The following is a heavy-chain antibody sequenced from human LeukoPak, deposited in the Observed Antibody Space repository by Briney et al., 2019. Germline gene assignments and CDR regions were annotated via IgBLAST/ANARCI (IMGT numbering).Heavy chain of an antibody. J-gene: IGHJ4*02. CDR2: IYPGDSDT. CDR1: GYRFTSYW. Sequence: GESLKISCKGSGYRFTSYWIGWVRQMPGKGLEWMGIIYPGDSDTRYSPSFQGQVTISADKSISTAYLQWSRLKASDTAMYYCARPGYSSGWYGYYFDYWGQGTLVTVSS. V-gene: IGHV5-51*01. CDR3: ARPGYSSGWYGYYFDY. D-gene: IGHD6-19*01.